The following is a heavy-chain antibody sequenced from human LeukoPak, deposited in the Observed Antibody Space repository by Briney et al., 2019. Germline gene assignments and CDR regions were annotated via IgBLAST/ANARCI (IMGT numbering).Heavy chain of an antibody. CDR3: RGDSSGYYSDYGMDV. CDR1: GFTFGDYA. J-gene: IGHJ6*02. D-gene: IGHD3-22*01. Sequence: GGSLRLSCTASGFTFGDYAMSWFRQAPGKGLEWVSFIRSKAYGGTTEYAASVKGRFTISRDDSKSIAYLQMNSLKTEDTAVYYCRGDSSGYYSDYGMDVWGQGTTVTVSS. V-gene: IGHV3-49*03. CDR2: IRSKAYGGTT.